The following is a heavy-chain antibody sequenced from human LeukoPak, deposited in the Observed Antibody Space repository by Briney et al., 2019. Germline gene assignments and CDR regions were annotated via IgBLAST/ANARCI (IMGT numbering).Heavy chain of an antibody. J-gene: IGHJ4*02. CDR1: GFTVSSNY. CDR3: ARDLAYSRLDY. Sequence: PGGSLRLSCAASGFTVSSNYMSWVRQAPGKGLEWVSVIYSGGSTYYADSVKGRFTISRDNSKNTLYLQMNSLRAEDTAFYYCARDLAYSRLDYWGQGMLVTVSS. CDR2: IYSGGST. V-gene: IGHV3-53*01. D-gene: IGHD5-18*01.